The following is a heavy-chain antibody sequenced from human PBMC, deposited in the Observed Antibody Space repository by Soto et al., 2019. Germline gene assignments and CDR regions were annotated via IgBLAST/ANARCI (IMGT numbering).Heavy chain of an antibody. CDR1: GFSLSTSGVG. Sequence: QITLKESGPTLVHPTQTLTLTCTFSGFSLSTSGVGVGWIRHPPGKALEWLALIYWDDDKRYSPSLKSRLTITKDTPKNQVVLTMTNMDPVDTATYYCAHRLAATGLFDYWGQGTLVTVSS. V-gene: IGHV2-5*02. D-gene: IGHD6-13*01. J-gene: IGHJ4*02. CDR2: IYWDDDK. CDR3: AHRLAATGLFDY.